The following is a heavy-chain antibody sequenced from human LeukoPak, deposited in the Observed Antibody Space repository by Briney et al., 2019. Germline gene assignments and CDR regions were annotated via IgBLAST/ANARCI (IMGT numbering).Heavy chain of an antibody. D-gene: IGHD6-25*01. Sequence: PGGSLRLSCAASGFTFSRDSMNWVRQAPGKGLEWVSYINGGGNTIYYADSVKGRFTISRDNAKNSLYLQMKSLRAEDTAVYYCVRGIPSGPILDYWGQGTLVTVSS. CDR2: INGGGNTI. V-gene: IGHV3-48*01. CDR3: VRGIPSGPILDY. CDR1: GFTFSRDS. J-gene: IGHJ4*02.